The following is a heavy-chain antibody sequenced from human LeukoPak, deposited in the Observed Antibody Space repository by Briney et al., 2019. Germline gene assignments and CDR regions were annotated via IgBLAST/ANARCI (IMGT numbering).Heavy chain of an antibody. CDR1: GYTFTSYY. CDR3: ARDREGYSSYGILEY. J-gene: IGHJ4*02. CDR2: INPSGGST. V-gene: IGHV1-46*01. D-gene: IGHD5-18*01. Sequence: ASVKVSCKASGYTFTSYYMHWVRQAPGQGLEWMGIINPSGGSTNYAQKFQGRVTITTDESTSTAYMELSSLRSEDTAVYYCARDREGYSSYGILEYWGQGTLVTVSS.